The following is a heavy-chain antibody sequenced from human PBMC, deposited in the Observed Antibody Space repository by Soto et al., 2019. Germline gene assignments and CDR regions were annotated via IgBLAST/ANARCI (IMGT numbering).Heavy chain of an antibody. CDR1: GFTFSSYA. V-gene: IGHV3-23*01. CDR3: AKGTRRQLEGKEVNYYYGMDV. CDR2: ISGSGGST. J-gene: IGHJ6*02. Sequence: PGGSLRLSCAASGFTFSSYAMSWVRQAPGKGLEWVSAISGSGGSTYYADSVKGRFTISRDNSKNTLYLQMNSLRAEDTAVYYCAKGTRRQLEGKEVNYYYGMDVWGQGTTVTVSS. D-gene: IGHD6-6*01.